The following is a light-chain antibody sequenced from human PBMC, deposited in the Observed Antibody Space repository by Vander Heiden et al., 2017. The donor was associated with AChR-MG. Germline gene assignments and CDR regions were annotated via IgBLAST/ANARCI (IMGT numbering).Light chain of an antibody. CDR3: KAWDSSSVV. CDR1: KLVEKY. V-gene: IGLV3-1*01. Sequence: SYELTQAPSVSVSPGGTASITCSGDKLVEKYVCWYQQRPGQSPVLVSYQDVKRPSGIPERFSGANSGSTATLTISGTQAMDEADYYCKAWDSSSVVFGGGTKLTVL. J-gene: IGLJ2*01. CDR2: QDV.